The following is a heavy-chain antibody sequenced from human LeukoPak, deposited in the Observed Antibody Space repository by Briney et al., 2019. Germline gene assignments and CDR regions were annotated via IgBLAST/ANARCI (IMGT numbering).Heavy chain of an antibody. CDR2: INPNSGGT. V-gene: IGHV1-2*02. CDR3: ARGKAEPDYGDYRRFDY. D-gene: IGHD4-17*01. CDR1: GYTFTGYY. Sequence: ASVKVSCKASGYTFTGYYMHWVRQAPGQGLEWMGWINPNSGGTNYAQKFQGRVTMTRDTSISTAYMELSRLRSDDTAVYYCARGKAEPDYGDYRRFDYRGQGTLVTVSS. J-gene: IGHJ4*02.